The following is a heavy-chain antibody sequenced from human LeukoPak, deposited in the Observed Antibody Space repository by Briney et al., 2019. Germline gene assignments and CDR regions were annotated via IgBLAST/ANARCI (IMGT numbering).Heavy chain of an antibody. Sequence: SQTLSLTCTVSGGSISSGGYYWSWIRQHPGKGLEWIGYIYYSGSTYYNPSLKSRVTISVDTSKNQFSLKLSSVTAADTAVYYCAGAEYYYDGSGYYYVHWFDPWGQGTLVTVSS. J-gene: IGHJ5*02. CDR2: IYYSGST. D-gene: IGHD3-22*01. CDR3: AGAEYYYDGSGYYYVHWFDP. V-gene: IGHV4-31*03. CDR1: GGSISSGGYY.